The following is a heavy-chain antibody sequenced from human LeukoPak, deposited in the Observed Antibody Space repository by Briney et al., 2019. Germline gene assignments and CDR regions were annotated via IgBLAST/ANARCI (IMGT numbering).Heavy chain of an antibody. D-gene: IGHD5-12*01. CDR3: ARGAPTTRIGAGRFDY. V-gene: IGHV1-46*01. Sequence: GASVKVSCKAFGYSLTNYYLHWVRQAPGQGLEWMGKINPSGGSTSYAQKFQGRITVTRDTYTNTVYMDLSSLRSEDTATYYCARGAPTTRIGAGRFDYWGQGSLLTVAS. J-gene: IGHJ4*02. CDR2: INPSGGST. CDR1: GYSLTNYY.